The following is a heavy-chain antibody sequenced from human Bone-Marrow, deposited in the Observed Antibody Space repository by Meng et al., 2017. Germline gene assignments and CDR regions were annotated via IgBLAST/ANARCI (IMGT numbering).Heavy chain of an antibody. CDR1: GGSISTSDW. D-gene: IGHD3-22*01. CDR3: ARIPDYDTSAS. V-gene: IGHV4-4*02. Sequence: QLQLQESGSGLVKPSQTLSLTCAVSGGSISTSDWWSWVRQPPGKGLEWIGEIQHSGSTNYNPSLQSRVTISVDKSRNQFSLKLSSVTAADTAVYYCARIPDYDTSASWGQGSLVTVSS. CDR2: IQHSGST. J-gene: IGHJ5*02.